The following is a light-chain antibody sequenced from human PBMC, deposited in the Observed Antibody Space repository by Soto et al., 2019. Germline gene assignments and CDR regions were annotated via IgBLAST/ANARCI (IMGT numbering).Light chain of an antibody. Sequence: QSVLTQPASVSGSPGQSITISCTGTSSNVGSYKLVSWYQQHPGKAPKLMIFEVNKRPSGVSNRFSGSKSGNTASLTISGLKVEDEADYYCCSSAGSTTYVFGTGTKGTVL. J-gene: IGLJ1*01. CDR1: SSNVGSYKL. CDR3: CSSAGSTTYV. CDR2: EVN. V-gene: IGLV2-23*02.